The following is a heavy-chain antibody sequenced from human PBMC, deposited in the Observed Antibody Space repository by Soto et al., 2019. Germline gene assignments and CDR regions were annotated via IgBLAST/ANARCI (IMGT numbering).Heavy chain of an antibody. CDR3: AGTTSLQRYFMDV. D-gene: IGHD1-7*01. J-gene: IGHJ6*03. CDR2: TYYRSRWYN. V-gene: IGHV6-1*01. Sequence: SQTLSLTCAISGDSVSSNSAAWNWIRQSPSGGLEWLGRTYYRSRWYNDYAVSVRSRITINPDTSENQFSLHLNSVTPEDTAVYYCAGTTSLQRYFMDVWGKGSTVTVSS. CDR1: GDSVSSNSAA.